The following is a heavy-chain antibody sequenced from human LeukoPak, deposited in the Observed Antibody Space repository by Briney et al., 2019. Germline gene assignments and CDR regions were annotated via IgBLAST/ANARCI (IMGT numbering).Heavy chain of an antibody. V-gene: IGHV3-30*02. CDR2: IRYDGSNK. J-gene: IGHJ4*02. CDR1: GFTFSTYA. Sequence: GGSLRLSCAASGFTFSTYAMHWVRQAPGKGLEWVAFIRYDGSNKYFADSVKGRFTTSRDDSKNTLYLQMNSLRAEDTAVYYCAKPPLSLQWSGEPVSPFDYWGQGTLVTVSS. D-gene: IGHD3-10*01. CDR3: AKPPLSLQWSGEPVSPFDY.